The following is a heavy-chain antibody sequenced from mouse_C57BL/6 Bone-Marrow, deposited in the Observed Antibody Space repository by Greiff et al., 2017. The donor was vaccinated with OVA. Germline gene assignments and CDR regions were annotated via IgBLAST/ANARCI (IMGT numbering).Heavy chain of an antibody. CDR3: AREGLGASGFAY. Sequence: EVKLMESGGGLVKPGGSLKLSCAASGFTFSDYGMHWVRQAPEKGLEWVAYISSGSSTIYYADTVKGRFTISRDNAKNTLFLQMTSLRSEDTAVYYCAREGLGASGFAYWGQGTLVTVSA. CDR2: ISSGSSTI. CDR1: GFTFSDYG. J-gene: IGHJ3*01. D-gene: IGHD4-1*01. V-gene: IGHV5-17*01.